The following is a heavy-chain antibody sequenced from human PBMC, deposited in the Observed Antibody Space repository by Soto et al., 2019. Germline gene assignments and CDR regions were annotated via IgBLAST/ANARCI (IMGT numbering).Heavy chain of an antibody. CDR2: ISSNGGST. J-gene: IGHJ4*02. D-gene: IGHD3-10*01. Sequence: PGGSLRLSCAASGFTFSSYGMHWVRQAPGKGLEYVSAISSNGGSTYYANSVKGRFTISRDNSKNTLYLQMGSLRAEDMAVYYCARDRYYGSGSYYTGPFDYWGQGTLVTVSS. CDR1: GFTFSSYG. V-gene: IGHV3-64*01. CDR3: ARDRYYGSGSYYTGPFDY.